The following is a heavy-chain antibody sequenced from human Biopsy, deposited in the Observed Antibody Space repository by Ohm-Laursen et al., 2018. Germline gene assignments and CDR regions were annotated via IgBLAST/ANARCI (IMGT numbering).Heavy chain of an antibody. CDR2: NIPILGTG. J-gene: IGHJ1*01. V-gene: IGHV1-69*13. D-gene: IGHD3-9*01. Sequence: VKISCKAPGGTFSNYGVNWVRQAPGQGLEWLGGNIPILGTGNYAQKFQDRVTVAADTSTSTATMELRSLRPDDTAVYYCATKLTGYFHHWGQGTLVIVSS. CDR3: ATKLTGYFHH. CDR1: GGTFSNYG.